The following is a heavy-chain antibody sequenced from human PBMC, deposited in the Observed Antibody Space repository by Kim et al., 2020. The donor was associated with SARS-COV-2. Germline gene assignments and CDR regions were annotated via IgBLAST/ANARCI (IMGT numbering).Heavy chain of an antibody. CDR2: INPNSGGT. CDR3: ARGGRGYTAMVGYYYYYGMDV. Sequence: ASVKVSCKASGYTFTGYYMHWVRQAPGQGLEWMGWINPNSGGTNYAQKFQGRVTMTRDTSISTAYMELSRLRSDDTAVYYCARGGRGYTAMVGYYYYYGMDVWGQVTTVTVSS. D-gene: IGHD5-18*01. V-gene: IGHV1-2*02. CDR1: GYTFTGYY. J-gene: IGHJ6*02.